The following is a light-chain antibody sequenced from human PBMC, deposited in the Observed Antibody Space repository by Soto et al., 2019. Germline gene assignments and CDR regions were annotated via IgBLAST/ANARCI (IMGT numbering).Light chain of an antibody. CDR3: AAWDDSLSAPV. J-gene: IGLJ1*01. CDR1: SSNIGSNY. Sequence: QLVLTQPPSASGTPGQRVTISCSGSSSNIGSNYVYWYQQLPGTAPKLLIYRNNQRPSGVPDRFSGSKSGTSASLAISGLRSEDEADYYCAAWDDSLSAPVFGTGTKVTVL. CDR2: RNN. V-gene: IGLV1-47*01.